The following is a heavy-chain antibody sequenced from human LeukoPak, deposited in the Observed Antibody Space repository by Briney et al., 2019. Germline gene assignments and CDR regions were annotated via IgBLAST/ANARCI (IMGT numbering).Heavy chain of an antibody. V-gene: IGHV3-23*01. CDR2: ISGSGGGA. J-gene: IGHJ4*02. CDR3: ARDNYNAY. Sequence: GGSLRLSCAASGVTFSSYAMNWVRQAPGKGLEWVSGISGSGGGAYYADSVKGRFTISRDNSKKTLYLQMNSLRAEDTAVYYCARDNYNAYWGQGTLVTVSS. CDR1: GVTFSSYA.